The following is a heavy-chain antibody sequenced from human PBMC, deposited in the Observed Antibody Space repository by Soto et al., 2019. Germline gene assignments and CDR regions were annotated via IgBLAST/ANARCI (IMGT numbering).Heavy chain of an antibody. J-gene: IGHJ4*02. D-gene: IGHD3-3*01. CDR1: GYTFTANY. CDR3: ATAFAREITIFGVVMPNDY. V-gene: IGHV1-46*01. Sequence: ASVKVSCKASGYTFTANYMHWGRQAPGQGLEWMGWINASGGSTSYAQKFQGRVPMTRDTSTSTVYMEMSSLRSEDTALYSSATAFAREITIFGVVMPNDYWGQGTLVTVSS. CDR2: INASGGST.